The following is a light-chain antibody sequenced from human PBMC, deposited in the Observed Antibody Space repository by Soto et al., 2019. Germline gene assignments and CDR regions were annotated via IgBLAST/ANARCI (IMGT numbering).Light chain of an antibody. J-gene: IGKJ4*01. V-gene: IGKV3-11*01. CDR3: QQRTNWLT. Sequence: EIVLTQSPATLSLSPGERATLSCRASQSVTWYLAWYQQKPGQAPRLLIYDATNRATGIPARFSGSGSGTDFTLTISSQEPEDFAVYYCQQRTNWLTFGGGTRVEI. CDR1: QSVTWY. CDR2: DAT.